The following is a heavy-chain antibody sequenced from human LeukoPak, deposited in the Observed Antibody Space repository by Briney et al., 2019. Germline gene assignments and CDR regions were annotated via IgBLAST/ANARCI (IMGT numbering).Heavy chain of an antibody. D-gene: IGHD2-15*01. J-gene: IGHJ4*02. CDR2: IDNSGSA. Sequence: SETLSLTCTVSGASVSSGSHYWSWIRQPPGKGLEWIGFIDNSGSANYNPSLKSRVTISVDPSKNQFSLELSSMTAADTAVYYCARVVVAATFDYWGQGTLVTVSS. CDR3: ARVVVAATFDY. CDR1: GASVSSGSHY. V-gene: IGHV4-61*01.